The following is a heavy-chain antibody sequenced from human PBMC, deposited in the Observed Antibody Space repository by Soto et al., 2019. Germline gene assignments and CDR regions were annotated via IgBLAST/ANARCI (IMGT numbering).Heavy chain of an antibody. J-gene: IGHJ6*02. Sequence: QVQLQESGPGLLKPSETLSLTCTVSGGSISSINNHFSNQYCSWIRLSPGKGLEGIGYISNIGFTRYNPSLKSRVSISVDTSKNQFSLKLTSVTAADTAVYYCTTQGFGGLHGLVDVWGQGTTVTLSS. D-gene: IGHD3-10*01. CDR1: GGSISSINNHFSNQY. CDR3: TTQGFGGLHGLVDV. V-gene: IGHV4-61*01. CDR2: ISNIGFT.